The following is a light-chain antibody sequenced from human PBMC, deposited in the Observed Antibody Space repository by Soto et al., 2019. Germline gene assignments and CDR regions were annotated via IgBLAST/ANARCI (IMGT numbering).Light chain of an antibody. CDR2: GNS. Sequence: QSVLTQPPSVSGAPGQRVTISCTGSSSNIGAGYDVHWYQQLPGTAPKLLIYGNSNRPSGVPDRFSGYKSGTSASLAITGLQAEDEADYYCQSYDSSLCGSVFGGGTKLTVL. CDR1: SSNIGAGYD. V-gene: IGLV1-40*01. CDR3: QSYDSSLCGSV. J-gene: IGLJ3*02.